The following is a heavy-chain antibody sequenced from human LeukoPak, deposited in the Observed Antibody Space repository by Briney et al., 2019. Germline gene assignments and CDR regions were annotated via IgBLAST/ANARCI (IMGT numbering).Heavy chain of an antibody. CDR2: INWNGGST. Sequence: PGGSLRLSCADSGFTFSNYWMHWVRQAPGKGLEWVSHINWNGGSTGYADSVKGRFTISRDNAKNSLYLQMNSLRAEDTAVYFCARERKYDSTFDYWGQGTPVTVSS. D-gene: IGHD1-1*01. J-gene: IGHJ4*02. CDR3: ARERKYDSTFDY. CDR1: GFTFSNYW. V-gene: IGHV3-20*04.